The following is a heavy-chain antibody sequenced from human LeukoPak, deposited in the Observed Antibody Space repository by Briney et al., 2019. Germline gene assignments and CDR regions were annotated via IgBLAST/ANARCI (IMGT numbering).Heavy chain of an antibody. J-gene: IGHJ4*02. CDR3: ARGLRLGELSLYMGTLGY. CDR2: INPNSGGT. V-gene: IGHV1-2*02. Sequence: ASVKVSCKASGYTFTGYYMHWVRQAPGQGLEWMGWINPNSGGTNYAQKFQGRVTMTRDTSISTAYMELSRLRSDDTAVYYCARGLRLGELSLYMGTLGYWGQGTLVTVSS. D-gene: IGHD3-16*02. CDR1: GYTFTGYY.